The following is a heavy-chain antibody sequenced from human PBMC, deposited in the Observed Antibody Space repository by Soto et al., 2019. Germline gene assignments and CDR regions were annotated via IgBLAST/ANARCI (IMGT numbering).Heavy chain of an antibody. CDR2: IYSGGNT. CDR3: ASPPVYDFWSGFDI. Sequence: GGSLRLSWGASGFTVSSNYMSWVRQAPGKGLEWVAVIYSGGNTYYADSVKGGFTISRDNSKNTLYLQMNSRRAEDTAVYYCASPPVYDFWSGFDIWGKGTMVTVSS. V-gene: IGHV3-66*01. CDR1: GFTVSSNY. J-gene: IGHJ3*02. D-gene: IGHD3-3*01.